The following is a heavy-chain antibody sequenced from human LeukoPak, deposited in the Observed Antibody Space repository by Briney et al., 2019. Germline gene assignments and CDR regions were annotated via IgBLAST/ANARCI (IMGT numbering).Heavy chain of an antibody. J-gene: IGHJ4*02. D-gene: IGHD3-3*01. CDR2: IYHSGST. CDR3: ARTDFWSGYYDY. Sequence: PSQTLSLTCAVSGGSISSGGYSWSWIRQPPGKGLEWTGYIYHSGSTYYNPSLKSRVTISVDRSKNQFSLKLSSVTAADTAVYYCARTDFWSGYYDYWGQGTLVTVSS. CDR1: GGSISSGGYS. V-gene: IGHV4-30-2*01.